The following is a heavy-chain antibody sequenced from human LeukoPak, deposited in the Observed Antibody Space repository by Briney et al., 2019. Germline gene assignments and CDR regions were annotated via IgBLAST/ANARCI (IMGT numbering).Heavy chain of an antibody. J-gene: IGHJ3*02. CDR1: GFTVSSNY. Sequence: QAGGSLRLSCAASGFTVSSNYMSWVRQAPGKGLEWVSVIYSGGSTYYADSVKGRFTISRDNSKNTLYLQMNSLRAEDTAVYYCARHYGRDGYNTDAFDIWGQGTMVTVSS. CDR3: ARHYGRDGYNTDAFDI. CDR2: IYSGGST. V-gene: IGHV3-66*04. D-gene: IGHD5-24*01.